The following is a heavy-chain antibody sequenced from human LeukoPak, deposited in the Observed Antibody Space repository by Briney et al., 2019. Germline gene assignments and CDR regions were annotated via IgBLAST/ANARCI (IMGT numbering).Heavy chain of an antibody. D-gene: IGHD4-23*01. CDR3: AKVATVVTRWYFDL. Sequence: RASVKVSCKASGYTFTSYGISWVRQAPGQGLEWMGWISAYNGNTNYAQKLQGRVTMTTDTSTSTAYMELRSLRSDDTAVYYCAKVATVVTRWYFDLWGRGTLVTVSS. J-gene: IGHJ2*01. CDR1: GYTFTSYG. CDR2: ISAYNGNT. V-gene: IGHV1-18*01.